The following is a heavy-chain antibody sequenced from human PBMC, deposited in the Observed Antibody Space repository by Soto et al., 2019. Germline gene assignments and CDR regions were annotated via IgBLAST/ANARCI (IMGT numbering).Heavy chain of an antibody. Sequence: EVQLVESGGGLVQPGGSLRLSCAASGFTLSSYEMNWVRQAPGKGLEWVSYISGSGNTLYHADSVKGRFTISIDNTKNSLYLKMSSLRAEDTAVYYCAREGGSYHFDYWGQGTLVTVSS. J-gene: IGHJ4*02. CDR2: ISGSGNTL. CDR3: AREGGSYHFDY. D-gene: IGHD1-26*01. V-gene: IGHV3-48*03. CDR1: GFTLSSYE.